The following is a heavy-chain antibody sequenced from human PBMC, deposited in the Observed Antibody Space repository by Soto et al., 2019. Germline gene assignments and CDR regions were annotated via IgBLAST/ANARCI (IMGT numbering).Heavy chain of an antibody. CDR2: ISGSGGST. J-gene: IGHJ4*02. CDR1: GFTFSSYA. D-gene: IGHD3-22*01. V-gene: IGHV3-23*01. CDR3: AKQEDQYYYDSSGYYRYFDY. Sequence: GGSLRLSCAASGFTFSSYAMSWVRQAPGKGLEWVSAISGSGGSTYYADSVKGRFTISRDNSKNTLYLQMNSLRAEDTAVYYCAKQEDQYYYDSSGYYRYFDYWGQGTLVTVSS.